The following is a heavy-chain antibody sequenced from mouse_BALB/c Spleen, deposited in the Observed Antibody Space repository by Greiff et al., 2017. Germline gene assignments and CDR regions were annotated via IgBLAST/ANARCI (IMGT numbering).Heavy chain of an antibody. CDR2: INPYNGDT. J-gene: IGHJ1*01. V-gene: IGHV1-20*02. Sequence: VQLQQSGPELVKPGASVKISCKASGYSFTGYFMNWVMQSHGKSLEWIGRINPYNGDTFYNQKFKGKATLTVDKSSSTAHMELRSLASEDSAVYYCARDPYDPYFDVWGAGTTVTVSS. CDR1: GYSFTGYF. D-gene: IGHD2-12*01. CDR3: ARDPYDPYFDV.